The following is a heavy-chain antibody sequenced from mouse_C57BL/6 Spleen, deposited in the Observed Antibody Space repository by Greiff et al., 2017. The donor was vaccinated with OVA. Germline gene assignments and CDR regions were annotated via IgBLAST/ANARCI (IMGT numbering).Heavy chain of an antibody. D-gene: IGHD2-4*01. CDR1: GYSFTGYY. CDR2: INPSTGGT. CDR3: ARGVYYDSYFDY. V-gene: IGHV1-42*01. J-gene: IGHJ2*01. Sequence: EVKLQQSGPELVKPGASVKISCKASGYSFTGYYMNWVKQSPEKSLEWIGEINPSTGGTTYNQKFKAKATLTVDKSSSTAYMQLKSLTSEDSAVYYCARGVYYDSYFDYWGQGTTLTVSS.